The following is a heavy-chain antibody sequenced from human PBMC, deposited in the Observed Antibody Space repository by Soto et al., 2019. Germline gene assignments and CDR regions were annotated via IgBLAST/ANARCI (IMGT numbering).Heavy chain of an antibody. CDR3: AKVSRKGSAIDFEY. Sequence: QVQLVQSGAELKKPGASVKVSCKASGYTFSNYDMNWVRQATGQGPEWIGWVNPNNGDTGYAQKFQARVTLTTDISTTTAYMELTILRSEDTAIYYCAKVSRKGSAIDFEYWGQGTLITVSS. V-gene: IGHV1-8*01. CDR1: GYTFSNYD. CDR2: VNPNNGDT. J-gene: IGHJ4*02. D-gene: IGHD3-10*01.